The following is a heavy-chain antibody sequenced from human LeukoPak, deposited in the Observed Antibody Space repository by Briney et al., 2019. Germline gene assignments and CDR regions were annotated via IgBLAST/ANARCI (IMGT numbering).Heavy chain of an antibody. Sequence: GGSLRLSCAASGFTVSSNYMSWVRQAPGKGLEWVSVIYSGGSTYYADSVKGRFTISRDNAKNSLYLQMNSLRAEDTAVYYCARGGTYQPLLGYWGQGTLVTVSS. V-gene: IGHV3-53*01. J-gene: IGHJ4*02. CDR3: ARGGTYQPLLGY. CDR2: IYSGGST. D-gene: IGHD2-2*01. CDR1: GFTVSSNY.